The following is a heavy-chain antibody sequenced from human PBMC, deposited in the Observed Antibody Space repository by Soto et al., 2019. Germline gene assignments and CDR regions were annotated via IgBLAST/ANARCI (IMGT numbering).Heavy chain of an antibody. D-gene: IGHD3-3*01. CDR3: ARDPRIGYYDY. J-gene: IGHJ4*02. V-gene: IGHV1-3*01. Sequence: ASVKVSCKTPGYTFTRYNIHWVRQAPGQRLEWLGRINAVNGDTAYSQKFQGRVTITRDTSASAAYMELSSLRSEDTAIYYCARDPRIGYYDYWGQGTLVTVSS. CDR2: INAVNGDT. CDR1: GYTFTRYN.